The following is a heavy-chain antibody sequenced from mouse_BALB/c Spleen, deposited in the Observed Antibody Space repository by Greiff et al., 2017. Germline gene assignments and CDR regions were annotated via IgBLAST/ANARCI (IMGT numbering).Heavy chain of an antibody. CDR1: GYTFTNYW. Sequence: QVQLKESGAELVRPGTSVKISCKASGYTFTNYWLGWVKQRPGHGLEWIGDIYPGGGYTNYNEKFKGKATLTADTSSSTAYMQLSSLTSEDSAVYCCAREGGLRRGDFDYWGQGTTLTVSS. CDR3: AREGGLRRGDFDY. CDR2: IYPGGGYT. D-gene: IGHD2-4*01. J-gene: IGHJ2*01. V-gene: IGHV1-63*02.